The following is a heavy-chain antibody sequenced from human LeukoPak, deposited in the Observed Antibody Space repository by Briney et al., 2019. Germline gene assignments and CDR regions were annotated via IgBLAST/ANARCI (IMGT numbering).Heavy chain of an antibody. J-gene: IGHJ5*02. CDR2: ISSSGSTI. CDR1: GFTLSDYY. D-gene: IGHD3-10*01. Sequence: GGSLRLSCAASGFTLSDYYMSWISQAPGKGLEWVSYISSSGSTIYYADSVKGRFTISRDNAKNSLYLQMNSLRAEDTAVYYCASRSGSYYNWFDPWGQGTLVTVSS. V-gene: IGHV3-11*01. CDR3: ASRSGSYYNWFDP.